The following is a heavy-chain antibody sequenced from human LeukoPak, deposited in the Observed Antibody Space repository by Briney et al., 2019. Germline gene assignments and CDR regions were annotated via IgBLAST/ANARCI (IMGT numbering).Heavy chain of an antibody. J-gene: IGHJ3*02. CDR3: ARAFSALYDAFDI. D-gene: IGHD2/OR15-2a*01. Sequence: GGSLRLSCAASGFTFSSYSMNWVRQAPGKGLEWVSSISSSSSYIYYADSVKGRFTISRDNAKNSLYLQMNSLRAEDTAVYYCARAFSALYDAFDIWGQGTMVTVSS. CDR2: ISSSSSYI. V-gene: IGHV3-21*01. CDR1: GFTFSSYS.